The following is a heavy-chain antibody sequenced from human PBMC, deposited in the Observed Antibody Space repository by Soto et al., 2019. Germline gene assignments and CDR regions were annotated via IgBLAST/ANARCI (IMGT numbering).Heavy chain of an antibody. Sequence: QVQLVQSGVEVQKPGASVKVSCKASGYTFTSYVINWLRQAPGQGLEWMGWISPYNGNTNYGQKLQGRVTMTTDTSTSIAHMELRSLRSDDTAVYSCAREGGVWGSFRYFDYWGQGTLVTVSS. D-gene: IGHD3-16*02. CDR1: GYTFTSYV. V-gene: IGHV1-18*04. J-gene: IGHJ4*02. CDR2: ISPYNGNT. CDR3: AREGGVWGSFRYFDY.